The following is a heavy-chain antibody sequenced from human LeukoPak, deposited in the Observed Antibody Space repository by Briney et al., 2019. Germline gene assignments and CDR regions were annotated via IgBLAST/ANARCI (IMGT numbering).Heavy chain of an antibody. D-gene: IGHD2-15*01. J-gene: IGHJ4*02. CDR1: GFTFSSYS. CDR2: ISGSGGST. V-gene: IGHV3-23*01. CDR3: SRSRDSGAFYFDS. Sequence: GGSLRLSCAASGFTFSSYSMSWVRQAPGKGLEWVSGISGSGGSTYYADSVKGRFTISRDNSKNTLYLQMNSLRAEDTALYFCSRSRDSGAFYFDSWGQGALVTVSS.